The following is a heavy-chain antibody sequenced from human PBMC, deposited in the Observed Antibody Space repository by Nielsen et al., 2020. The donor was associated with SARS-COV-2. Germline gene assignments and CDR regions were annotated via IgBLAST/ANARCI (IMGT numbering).Heavy chain of an antibody. CDR3: ARARSGRRYYYGSGSVGFDP. V-gene: IGHV4-4*02. CDR1: GGSISSSNW. D-gene: IGHD3-10*01. J-gene: IGHJ5*02. Sequence: SETLSLTCAVSGGSISSSNWRSLVRQPPGTGLEWIGEIYHSGSTNYNPSLKSRVTISVDKSKNQFSLKLSSVTAADTAVYYCARARSGRRYYYGSGSVGFDPWGQGTLVTVSS. CDR2: IYHSGST.